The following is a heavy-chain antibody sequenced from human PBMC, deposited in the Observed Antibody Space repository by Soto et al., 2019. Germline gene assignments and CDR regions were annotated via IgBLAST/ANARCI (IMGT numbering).Heavy chain of an antibody. Sequence: QVQLQESGPGLVKPSETLSLTCTVSGGSISSYYWSWIRQPAGKGLEWIGRIYTSGSTNYNPSLKSRVTMSVDTSKNQFSLKLSSVTAADTAVYYCARGLHYYDSSGYPLYYGMDVWGQGTTVAVSS. CDR3: ARGLHYYDSSGYPLYYGMDV. V-gene: IGHV4-4*07. CDR2: IYTSGST. J-gene: IGHJ6*02. D-gene: IGHD3-22*01. CDR1: GGSISSYY.